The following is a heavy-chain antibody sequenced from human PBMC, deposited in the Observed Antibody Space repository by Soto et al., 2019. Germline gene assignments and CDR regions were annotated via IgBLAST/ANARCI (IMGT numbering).Heavy chain of an antibody. CDR2: IIPVFGAA. CDR3: ARDRAPSSVYYPDWFDP. CDR1: GGTFSSYA. D-gene: IGHD3-22*01. Sequence: QVQLVQSGAEVKKPGSSVKVSCKASGGTFSSYAISWVRQAPGQGLEWMGEIIPVFGAANYAQKFQGRVTITADDSTSTACMELSSLRSEDTAVYYCARDRAPSSVYYPDWFDPWGQGTLVTVSS. V-gene: IGHV1-69*12. J-gene: IGHJ5*02.